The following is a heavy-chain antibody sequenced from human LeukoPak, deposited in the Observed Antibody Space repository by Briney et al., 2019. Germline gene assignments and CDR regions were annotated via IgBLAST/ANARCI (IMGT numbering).Heavy chain of an antibody. CDR1: GGSISSSSYY. J-gene: IGHJ6*03. Sequence: SETLSLTCTVSGGSISSSSYYWGWIRQPPGKGLEWIGSIYYSGSTYYNPSLKSRVTISVDTSKNQFSLKLSSVTAADTAVYYCARPMWLRGHYYYMDVWGKGTTVTVSS. CDR3: ARPMWLRGHYYYMDV. V-gene: IGHV4-39*01. D-gene: IGHD5-12*01. CDR2: IYYSGST.